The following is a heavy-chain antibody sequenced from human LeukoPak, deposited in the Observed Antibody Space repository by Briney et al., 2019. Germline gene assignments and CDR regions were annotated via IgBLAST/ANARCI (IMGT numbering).Heavy chain of an antibody. CDR2: INWNGGST. CDR1: GFTFDDYG. Sequence: GGSLRLSCAASGFTFDDYGMNWVRQPPGKGLEWVCNINWNGGSTSYADSLKGRLTISRDNAKSSLYLQMNSLRAEDTAVYYCARVLESTWFGESSNAFDIWGQGTMVTVSS. V-gene: IGHV3-20*04. J-gene: IGHJ3*02. CDR3: ARVLESTWFGESSNAFDI. D-gene: IGHD3-10*01.